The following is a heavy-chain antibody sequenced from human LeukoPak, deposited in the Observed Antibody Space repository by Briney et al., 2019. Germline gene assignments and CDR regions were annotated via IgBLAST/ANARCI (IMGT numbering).Heavy chain of an antibody. D-gene: IGHD5-18*01. CDR2: ISWDGGST. J-gene: IGHJ4*02. CDR3: AKVERARSPFPGADTIDY. V-gene: IGHV3-43*01. CDR1: GFTFDDYS. Sequence: GGSLRLSCAASGFTFDDYSMHWVRQAPGKGLEWVSLISWDGGSTYYADSVKGRFTISRDNSKNSLYLQMNSLRTEDTALYYCAKVERARSPFPGADTIDYWGQRTLVTVSS.